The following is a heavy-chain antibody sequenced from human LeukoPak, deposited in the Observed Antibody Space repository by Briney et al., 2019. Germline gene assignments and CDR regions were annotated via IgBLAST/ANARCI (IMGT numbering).Heavy chain of an antibody. D-gene: IGHD2-21*02. J-gene: IGHJ6*02. Sequence: SVKVSCKASGGTFSSYAISWVRQAPGQGLEWMGRIIPILGIANYAQKFQGRVTITADKSTSTAYMELSSLRSEDTAVYYCATPYCDGDCLDMDVWGQGTTVTVSS. CDR3: ATPYCDGDCLDMDV. CDR1: GGTFSSYA. CDR2: IIPILGIA. V-gene: IGHV1-69*04.